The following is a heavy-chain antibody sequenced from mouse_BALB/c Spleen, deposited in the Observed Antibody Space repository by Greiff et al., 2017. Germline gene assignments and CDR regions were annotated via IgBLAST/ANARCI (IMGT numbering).Heavy chain of an antibody. V-gene: IGHV2-9*02. CDR1: GFSLTSYG. Sequence: VQVVESGPGLVAPSQSLSITCTVSGFSLTSYGVHWVRQPPGKGLEWLGVIWAGGSTNYNSALMSRLSISKDNSKSQVFLKMNSLQTDDTAMYYCANYYGNYAFAYWGQGTLVTVSA. CDR2: IWAGGST. D-gene: IGHD2-1*01. CDR3: ANYYGNYAFAY. J-gene: IGHJ3*01.